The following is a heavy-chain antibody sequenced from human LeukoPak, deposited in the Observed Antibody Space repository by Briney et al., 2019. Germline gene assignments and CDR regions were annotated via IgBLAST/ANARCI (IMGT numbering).Heavy chain of an antibody. J-gene: IGHJ4*02. CDR3: VKEMWLQKPVFDS. CDR1: GFTFSNYG. D-gene: IGHD5-24*01. Sequence: PGRSLRLSCVASGFTFSNYGMHWVRQIPGKGLEWVALISYDGSNKYYADSVKGRFTISRDNSKNTLYLQMSSLRAEDTAVYYCVKEMWLQKPVFDSWGQGTLVTVSS. V-gene: IGHV3-30*18. CDR2: ISYDGSNK.